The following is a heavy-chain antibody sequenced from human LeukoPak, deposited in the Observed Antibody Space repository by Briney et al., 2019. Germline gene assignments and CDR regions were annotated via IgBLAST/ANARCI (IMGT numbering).Heavy chain of an antibody. CDR3: ARVPGTSGGGGDYYFDY. Sequence: PSETLSLTCTVSGGSISSGGYYWSWIRQPPGKGLEWIGYIHHSGNTYYSSSLQSRVITSTDRSKNQFSLKLSSVTAADTAVYYCARVPGTSGGGGDYYFDYWGQGTLVTVSS. J-gene: IGHJ4*02. D-gene: IGHD3-16*01. V-gene: IGHV4-30-2*01. CDR1: GGSISSGGYY. CDR2: IHHSGNT.